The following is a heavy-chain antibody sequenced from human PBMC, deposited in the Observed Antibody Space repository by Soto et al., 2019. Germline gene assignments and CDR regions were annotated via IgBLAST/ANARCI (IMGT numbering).Heavy chain of an antibody. CDR2: IYYSGST. Sequence: SETLSLTCTVSGGSISSSSYYWGWIRQPPGKGLEWIGSIYYSGSTYYNPSLKSRVTISVDTSKNQFSLKLSSVTAADTAVYYCARHGQTLPGYSSSPYYYMDVWGKGTTVTVSS. V-gene: IGHV4-39*01. CDR3: ARHGQTLPGYSSSPYYYMDV. D-gene: IGHD6-6*01. J-gene: IGHJ6*03. CDR1: GGSISSSSYY.